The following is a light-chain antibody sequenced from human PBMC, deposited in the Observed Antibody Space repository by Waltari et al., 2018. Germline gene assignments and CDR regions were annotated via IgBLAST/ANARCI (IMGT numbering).Light chain of an antibody. J-gene: IGLJ3*02. CDR2: RTN. Sequence: QFVLTQPPSASGTPGQRVTISCSGSRSDVGTNYVYLYQQPPGTAPKLLIYRTNQRPSGVPDRFSGSKSGTSASLAISGLRSEDEADYYCAAWDDSLSGRVFGGGTKVTVL. CDR1: RSDVGTNY. V-gene: IGLV1-47*01. CDR3: AAWDDSLSGRV.